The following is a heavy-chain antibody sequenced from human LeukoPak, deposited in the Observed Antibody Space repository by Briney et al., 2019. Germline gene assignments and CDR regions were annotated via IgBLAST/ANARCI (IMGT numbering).Heavy chain of an antibody. D-gene: IGHD2-15*01. V-gene: IGHV4-31*03. CDR3: ARVPLATPEYWYFDL. Sequence: SETLSLTCTVSGGSISSGGYYWSWNRQHPGKGLEWIGYIYYSGSTYYNPSLKSRVTISVDTSKNQFSLKLSSVTAADTAVYYCARVPLATPEYWYFDLWGRGTLVTVSS. CDR1: GGSISSGGYY. CDR2: IYYSGST. J-gene: IGHJ2*01.